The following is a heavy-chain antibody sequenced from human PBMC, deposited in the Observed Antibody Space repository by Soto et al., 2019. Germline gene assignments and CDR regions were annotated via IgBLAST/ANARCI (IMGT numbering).Heavy chain of an antibody. CDR1: GYTFTSYG. CDR3: ARDSEIYCSSTSCYYYYGMDV. V-gene: IGHV1-18*01. D-gene: IGHD2-2*01. CDR2: ISAYNGNT. J-gene: IGHJ6*02. Sequence: ASVKVSCKASGYTFTSYGISWVRQAPGQGLEWMGWISAYNGNTNYAQKLQGRVTMTTDTYTSTAYMELRSLRSDDTAVYYCARDSEIYCSSTSCYYYYGMDVWGQGTTVTVSS.